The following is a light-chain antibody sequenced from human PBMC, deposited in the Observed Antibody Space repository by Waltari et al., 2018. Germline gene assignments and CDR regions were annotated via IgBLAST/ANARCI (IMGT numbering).Light chain of an antibody. CDR1: QSVSSY. CDR3: QQRSNSGT. CDR2: DAS. J-gene: IGKJ4*01. Sequence: EIVLTQSPATLSLSPGERATLSCRASQSVSSYLAWYQQKPCQAPRLLIYDASNRATGIPARFSGSGSGTDFTLTISSLEPEDFAVYYCQQRSNSGTCGGGTKVEIK. V-gene: IGKV3-11*01.